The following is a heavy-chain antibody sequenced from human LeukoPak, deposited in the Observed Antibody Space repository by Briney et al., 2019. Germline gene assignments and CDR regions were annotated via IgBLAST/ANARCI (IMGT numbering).Heavy chain of an antibody. Sequence: ASVKVSFKASGYTFTSYAMHWVRQAPGQRLEWMGWINAGNGNTKYSQKFQGRVTITRDTSASTAYMELSSLRSEDTAVYYCARKDDILTGSLDYWGQGTLVTVSS. CDR1: GYTFTSYA. CDR2: INAGNGNT. D-gene: IGHD3-9*01. J-gene: IGHJ4*02. V-gene: IGHV1-3*01. CDR3: ARKDDILTGSLDY.